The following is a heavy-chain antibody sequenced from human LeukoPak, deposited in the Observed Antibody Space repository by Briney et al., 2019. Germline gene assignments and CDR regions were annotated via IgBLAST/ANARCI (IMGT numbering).Heavy chain of an antibody. CDR3: ARSDKWDPFDY. D-gene: IGHD1-26*01. CDR1: GYTFTNYA. J-gene: IGHJ4*02. CDR2: INTDTGNP. Sequence: ASVKVSCKASGYTFTNYAMVWVRQAPGQGPEWMGWINTDTGNPTYAQGFTGRFVFSLDTSVSTAYLQISSLKAEDTAVYYCARSDKWDPFDYWGQGTLVTVSS. V-gene: IGHV7-4-1*02.